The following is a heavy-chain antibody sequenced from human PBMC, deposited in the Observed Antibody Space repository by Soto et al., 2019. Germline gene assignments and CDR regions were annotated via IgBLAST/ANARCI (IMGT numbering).Heavy chain of an antibody. V-gene: IGHV1-46*01. J-gene: IGHJ6*02. CDR1: GYTFTSYY. CDR2: INPSGGST. Sequence: ASVKVSCKASGYTFTSYYMHWVRQAPGQGLEWMGIINPSGGSTSYAQKFQGRVTMTRDTSTSTVYMELSSLRSEDTAVYYCAREPTYYDFWSGYFPDYYYGMDVWGQGTTVTVSS. D-gene: IGHD3-3*01. CDR3: AREPTYYDFWSGYFPDYYYGMDV.